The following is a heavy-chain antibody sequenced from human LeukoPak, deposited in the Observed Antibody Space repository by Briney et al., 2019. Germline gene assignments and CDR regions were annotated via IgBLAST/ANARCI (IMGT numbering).Heavy chain of an antibody. D-gene: IGHD1-26*01. J-gene: IGHJ4*02. CDR2: INHSGST. Sequence: PSETLSLTCAVYGGSFSGYYWSWIRQPPGKGLEWIGEINHSGSTNYNPSLKSRVTISVDTSKNQFSPKLSSVTAADTAVYYCARGRGSYYVVYFDYWGQGTLVTVSS. V-gene: IGHV4-34*01. CDR3: ARGRGSYYVVYFDY. CDR1: GGSFSGYY.